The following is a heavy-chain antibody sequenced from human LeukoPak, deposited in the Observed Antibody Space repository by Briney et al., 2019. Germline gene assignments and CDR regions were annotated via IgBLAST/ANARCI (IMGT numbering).Heavy chain of an antibody. V-gene: IGHV4-39*07. CDR2: IYYSGST. CDR1: GGSISSSSYY. J-gene: IGHJ4*02. Sequence: SETLSLTCTVSGGSISSSSYYWGWIRQPPGKGLEWIGSIYYSGSTYYNPSLKSRVTISVDTSKNQFSLKLSSVTAADTAVYYCARSVASGWLDYWGQGTLVTVSS. CDR3: ARSVASGWLDY. D-gene: IGHD6-19*01.